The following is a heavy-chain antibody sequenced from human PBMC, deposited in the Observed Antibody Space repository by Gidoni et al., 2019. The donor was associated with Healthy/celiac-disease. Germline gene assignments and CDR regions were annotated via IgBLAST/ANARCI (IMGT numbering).Heavy chain of an antibody. V-gene: IGHV3-9*01. CDR3: AKALLPWGGPDAFDI. Sequence: EVQLVESGGGLVQPGRSLRLSCAASGFTFDDYAMHWVRQAPGKGLEWVSGISWNSGSIGYADSVKGRFTISRDNAKNSLYLQMNSLRAEDTALYYCAKALLPWGGPDAFDIWGQGTMVTVSS. D-gene: IGHD3-10*01. J-gene: IGHJ3*02. CDR1: GFTFDDYA. CDR2: ISWNSGSI.